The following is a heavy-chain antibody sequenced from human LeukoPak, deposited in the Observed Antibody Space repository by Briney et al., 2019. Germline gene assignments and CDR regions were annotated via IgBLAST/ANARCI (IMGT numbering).Heavy chain of an antibody. V-gene: IGHV1-69*04. D-gene: IGHD4-17*01. J-gene: IGHJ4*02. CDR2: IIPIFGIA. CDR3: ARTADYGDYVWYY. Sequence: GASVKVSCKASGGTFSSYAISWVRQAPGQGLEWMGRIIPIFGIANYAQKFQGRVTITADKSTSTAYMELSSLRSEDTAVYYCARTADYGDYVWYYWGQGTQVTVSS. CDR1: GGTFSSYA.